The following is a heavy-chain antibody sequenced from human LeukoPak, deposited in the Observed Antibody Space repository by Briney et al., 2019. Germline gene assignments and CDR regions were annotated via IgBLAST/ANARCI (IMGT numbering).Heavy chain of an antibody. CDR3: ARVGVAAKDWFDP. CDR2: INQEGSEK. Sequence: GGSLRLSCAASGFTFSRYWMSWVRQAPGKGLEWVANINQEGSEKYYVDSVKGRFTVSRDNAKNSLYLQVTSLRVEDTAVYYCARVGVAAKDWFDPWGQGTLVTVSS. V-gene: IGHV3-7*01. J-gene: IGHJ5*02. D-gene: IGHD2-15*01. CDR1: GFTFSRYW.